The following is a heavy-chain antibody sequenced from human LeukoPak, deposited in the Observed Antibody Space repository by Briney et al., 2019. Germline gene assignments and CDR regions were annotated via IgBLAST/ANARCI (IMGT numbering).Heavy chain of an antibody. CDR3: ARDIPAGHFDY. V-gene: IGHV3-21*01. Sequence: GGSLRLSCVASGYTFSSYSINWVRQAPGKGLEWVSSISVRSNYIYYADSVRGRFSISRDDARDSLYLQMNSLRAEDTAVYYCARDIPAGHFDYWGQGTLVTVSS. CDR1: GYTFSSYS. J-gene: IGHJ4*02. D-gene: IGHD2-21*01. CDR2: ISVRSNYI.